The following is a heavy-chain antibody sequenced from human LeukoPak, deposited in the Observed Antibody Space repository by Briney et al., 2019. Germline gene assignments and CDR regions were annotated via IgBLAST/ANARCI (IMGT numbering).Heavy chain of an antibody. J-gene: IGHJ3*01. CDR2: ITANGDST. CDR1: GFIFRSYA. CDR3: AKVMAAAGTKQFDDAFDV. Sequence: GGSLRLSCVSSGFIFRSYAVTWVRQAPGKGLDWVSSITANGDSTYYADSLKGRFTISSDNANNSMYLQMNSLRAEDMALYYCAKVMAAAGTKQFDDAFDVWGQGTRVIV. D-gene: IGHD6-13*01. V-gene: IGHV3-23*01.